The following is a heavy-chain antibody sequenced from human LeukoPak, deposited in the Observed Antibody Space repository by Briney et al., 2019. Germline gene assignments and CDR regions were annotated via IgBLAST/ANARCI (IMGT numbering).Heavy chain of an antibody. CDR3: AKDYSTNNWNEGIGY. D-gene: IGHD1-20*01. CDR2: IRYDESHR. J-gene: IGHJ4*02. Sequence: GGSLRLSCAASGFTFNRYGMHWVRQAPGKGLECVAFIRYDESHRFYGDSVRGRFTISRDNSKNTLYLQMNSLRAEDTAVYYCAKDYSTNNWNEGIGYWGQGTLVTVSS. V-gene: IGHV3-30*02. CDR1: GFTFNRYG.